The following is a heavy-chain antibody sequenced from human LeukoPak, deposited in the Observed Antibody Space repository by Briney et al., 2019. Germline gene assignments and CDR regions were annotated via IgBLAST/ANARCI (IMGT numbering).Heavy chain of an antibody. J-gene: IGHJ4*02. Sequence: ASVKVSCKASGYTLTSYDINWVRQATGQGLEWMGWMNPNSGNTGYAQKFQGRVTMTRNTSISTAYMELSSLRSEDTAVYYCARVVDTAMVIGYWGQGTLVTVSS. CDR2: MNPNSGNT. D-gene: IGHD5-18*01. CDR3: ARVVDTAMVIGY. V-gene: IGHV1-8*01. CDR1: GYTLTSYD.